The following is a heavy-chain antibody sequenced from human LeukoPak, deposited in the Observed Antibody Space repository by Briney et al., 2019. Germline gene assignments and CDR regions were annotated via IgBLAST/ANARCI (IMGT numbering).Heavy chain of an antibody. V-gene: IGHV3-7*01. Sequence: GGSLRLSCVGSGFDFGSYWMAWVRQAPGKGLEWVANIETYGREERYVDSVKGRFTISRDNAKSSLYLQMNSLRDEDTAVYYCARRSDSSPAGDYYYYYYMDVWGKGTTVTVSS. CDR1: GFDFGSYW. D-gene: IGHD6-13*01. J-gene: IGHJ6*03. CDR3: ARRSDSSPAGDYYYYYYMDV. CDR2: IETYGREE.